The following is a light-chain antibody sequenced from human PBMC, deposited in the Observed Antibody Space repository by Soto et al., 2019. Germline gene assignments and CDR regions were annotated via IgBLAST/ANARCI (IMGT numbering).Light chain of an antibody. CDR2: GAS. CDR3: QQRSNWPPTWT. Sequence: EIVMTQSPGTLSLSPGERATLSCRASQSVSSRLAWYQQKPGQAPRLLISGASSRATGIPDRFSGSASGTDFTLTISRLEPEDFAVYFCQQRSNWPPTWTFGQGTKVDIK. CDR1: QSVSSR. J-gene: IGKJ1*01. V-gene: IGKV3D-20*02.